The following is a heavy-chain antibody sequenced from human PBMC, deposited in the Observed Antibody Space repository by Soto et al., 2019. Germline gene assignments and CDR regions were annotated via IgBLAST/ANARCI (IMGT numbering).Heavy chain of an antibody. D-gene: IGHD3-3*01. CDR3: ARGGQDFWSGPFDY. CDR1: GGSISNYY. J-gene: IGHJ4*02. V-gene: IGHV4-4*07. CDR2: IDTSGST. Sequence: ETLSLTCTVSGGSISNYYCNWIRQPAGKGLEWIGRIDTSGSTNYNPSLKSRVTMSVDTSKQEFSLELSSVTAADTALYYCARGGQDFWSGPFDYWGRGALVTVSS.